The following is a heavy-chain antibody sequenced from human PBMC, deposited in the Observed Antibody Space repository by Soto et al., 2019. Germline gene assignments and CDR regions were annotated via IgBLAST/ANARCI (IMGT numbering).Heavy chain of an antibody. CDR3: ARDRWPYYFDY. V-gene: IGHV4-59*01. CDR2: IYYSGST. CDR1: GGSISSYC. J-gene: IGHJ4*02. Sequence: SETLSLTCTVSGGSISSYCWSWIRQPPGKGLEWIGYIYYSGSTNYNPSLKSRVTISVDTSKNQFSLKLSSVTAADTAVYYCARDRWPYYFDYWGQGTLVTVSS.